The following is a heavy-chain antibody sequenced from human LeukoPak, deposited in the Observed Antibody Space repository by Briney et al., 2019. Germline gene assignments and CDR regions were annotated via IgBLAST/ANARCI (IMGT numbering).Heavy chain of an antibody. J-gene: IGHJ4*02. V-gene: IGHV3-21*01. Sequence: GGSLRLSCAASGLTLSSYDMTWVRQAPGKGLEYVSSINYNGIYIFSADSVKGRFTISRDNAKNSLYLEMNSLRVEDTAFYYCARIGPGRDGSNSFDQWGQGTLVIASS. D-gene: IGHD5-24*01. CDR3: ARIGPGRDGSNSFDQ. CDR2: INYNGIYI. CDR1: GLTLSSYD.